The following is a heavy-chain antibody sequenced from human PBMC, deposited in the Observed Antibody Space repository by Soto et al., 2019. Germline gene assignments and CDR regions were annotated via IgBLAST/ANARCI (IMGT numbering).Heavy chain of an antibody. CDR1: GGTFSSDA. Sequence: SVKVSCKASGGTFSSDAISWVRQAPGQGLEWMGGIIPIFGTANYAQKFQGRVTITADESTSTAYMELSSLRSEDTAVYYCAREQLGYCSGGSCYSNWFDPWGQGTLVTVSS. V-gene: IGHV1-69*13. CDR3: AREQLGYCSGGSCYSNWFDP. D-gene: IGHD2-15*01. CDR2: IIPIFGTA. J-gene: IGHJ5*02.